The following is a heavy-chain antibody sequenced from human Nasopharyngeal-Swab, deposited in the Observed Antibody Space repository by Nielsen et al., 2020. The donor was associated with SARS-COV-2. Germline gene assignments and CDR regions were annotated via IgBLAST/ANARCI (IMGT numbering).Heavy chain of an antibody. Sequence: GESLKISCAASGFTFRSYWMRWVRQAPGKGLEWVANIKQDESEKYYVDSVKGRFTLSRDNAKNSLYLQMNSLRAEDTAVYDCARVGGSYFYGYFDYWGQGTLVTVSS. CDR2: IKQDESEK. CDR3: ARVGGSYFYGYFDY. CDR1: GFTFRSYW. J-gene: IGHJ4*02. D-gene: IGHD1-26*01. V-gene: IGHV3-7*01.